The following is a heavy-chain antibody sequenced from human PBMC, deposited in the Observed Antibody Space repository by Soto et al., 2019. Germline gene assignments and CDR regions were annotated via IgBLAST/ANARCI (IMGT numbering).Heavy chain of an antibody. CDR3: ARGGCGDYLSWFDP. Sequence: SETLSLTCTVSGGSISSGGYYWSWIRQHPGKGLEWIGYIYYSGSTNYNPSLKSRVTISVDTSKNQFSLKLSSVTAADTAVYYCARGGCGDYLSWFDPWGQGTLVTVSS. CDR1: GGSISSGGYY. J-gene: IGHJ5*02. V-gene: IGHV4-31*03. D-gene: IGHD2-21*02. CDR2: IYYSGST.